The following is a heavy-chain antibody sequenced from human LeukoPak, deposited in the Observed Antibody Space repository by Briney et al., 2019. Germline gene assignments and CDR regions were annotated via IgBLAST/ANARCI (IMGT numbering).Heavy chain of an antibody. V-gene: IGHV3-7*01. CDR3: ARGYQEDYYDSSGSLTADY. D-gene: IGHD3-22*01. CDR1: GFTFSSYW. J-gene: IGHJ4*02. Sequence: PGGSLRLSCAAPGFTFSSYWMSWVRQAPGKGLEWVANIKQDGSEKYYVDSVKGRSTISRDNAKNSLYLQMNSLRAEDTAVYYCARGYQEDYYDSSGSLTADYWGQGTLVTVSS. CDR2: IKQDGSEK.